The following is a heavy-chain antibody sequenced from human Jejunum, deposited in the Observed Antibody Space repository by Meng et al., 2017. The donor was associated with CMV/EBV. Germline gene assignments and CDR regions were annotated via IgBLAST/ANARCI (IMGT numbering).Heavy chain of an antibody. D-gene: IGHD3/OR15-3a*01. V-gene: IGHV4-61*08. Sequence: VSGGSVTSGDYSWNWIRQSPGKGLEWIAYIHYNGQTKSNPSLQSRVTTSVDTSKNQVSLKLRSVTAADTAVYYCAREGTDYNYFDYWGQRTLVTVSS. CDR3: AREGTDYNYFDY. CDR2: IHYNGQT. CDR1: GGSVTSGDYS. J-gene: IGHJ4*02.